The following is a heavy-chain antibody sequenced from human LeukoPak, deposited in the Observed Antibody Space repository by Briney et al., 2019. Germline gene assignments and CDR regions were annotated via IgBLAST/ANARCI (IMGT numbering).Heavy chain of an antibody. D-gene: IGHD6-19*01. CDR3: AKVFIAVAGYHFDF. Sequence: QPGGSLRLSCAASGFSFSDFAVNWVRQAPGKGLEWVSAISGSGGTTYYADSVKGRFTISRDHSKNTLYLQMNSLSPNHSAVYYCAKVFIAVAGYHFDFWGQGTLVTVSS. J-gene: IGHJ4*02. V-gene: IGHV3-23*01. CDR1: GFSFSDFA. CDR2: ISGSGGTT.